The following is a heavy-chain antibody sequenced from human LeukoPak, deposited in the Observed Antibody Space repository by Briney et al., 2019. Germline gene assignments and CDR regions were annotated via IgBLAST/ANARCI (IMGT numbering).Heavy chain of an antibody. Sequence: PSETLSLTCTVSGGSISSYYWSWIRQPAGKGLEWIGRIYTSGSTNYNPSLKSRVTMSVDTFKNQFSLKLSSVTAADTAVYYCARTAVAGTGRFWKYWGQGTLVTVSS. CDR2: IYTSGST. D-gene: IGHD6-19*01. CDR3: ARTAVAGTGRFWKY. CDR1: GGSISSYY. V-gene: IGHV4-4*07. J-gene: IGHJ4*02.